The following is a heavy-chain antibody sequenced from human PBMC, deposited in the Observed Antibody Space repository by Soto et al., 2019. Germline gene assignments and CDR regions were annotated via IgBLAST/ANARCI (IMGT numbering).Heavy chain of an antibody. J-gene: IGHJ4*02. V-gene: IGHV4-34*01. CDR2: INHSGST. Sequence: PSGTLPLTCAVYGGSFSGYYWSWIRQPPGKGLEWIGEINHSGSTNYNPSIKSRVTISVDTSKNQFSLKLSSVTAADTAVYYCATYMITFGGVIAPNWGQGTLVTVSS. D-gene: IGHD3-16*02. CDR3: ATYMITFGGVIAPN. CDR1: GGSFSGYY.